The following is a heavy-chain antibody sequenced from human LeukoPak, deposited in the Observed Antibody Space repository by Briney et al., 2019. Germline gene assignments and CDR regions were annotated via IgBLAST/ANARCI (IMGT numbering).Heavy chain of an antibody. CDR2: IRYDGSNK. D-gene: IGHD6-19*01. J-gene: IGHJ4*02. CDR1: GFTFSSYG. V-gene: IGHV3-30*02. CDR3: AKEDSSGWIGDY. Sequence: GGSLRLSCAASGFTFSSYGMHWVRQAPGKGLEWVAFIRYDGSNKYYADSVKGRFTIPRDNSKNTLYLQMNSLRAEDTAVYYCAKEDSSGWIGDYWGQGTLVTVSS.